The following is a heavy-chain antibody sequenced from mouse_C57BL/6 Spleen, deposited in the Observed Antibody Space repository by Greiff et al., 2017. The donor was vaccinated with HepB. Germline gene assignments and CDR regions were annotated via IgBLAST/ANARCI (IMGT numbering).Heavy chain of an antibody. V-gene: IGHV1-64*01. CDR2: IHPNSGST. CDR3: ARSLDYYGSSYSGFAY. D-gene: IGHD1-1*01. Sequence: VQLQQSGAELVKPGASVKLSCKASGYTFTSYWMHWVKQRPGQGLEWIGMIHPNSGSTNYNEKFQSKATLTVDKSSSTAYMQLSSLTSEDSAVYYSARSLDYYGSSYSGFAYWGQGTLVTVSA. CDR1: GYTFTSYW. J-gene: IGHJ3*01.